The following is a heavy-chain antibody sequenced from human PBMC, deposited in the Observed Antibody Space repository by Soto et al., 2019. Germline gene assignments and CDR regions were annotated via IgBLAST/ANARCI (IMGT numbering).Heavy chain of an antibody. CDR2: ISYDGSNK. CDR3: AKTPLPGWFGEFDY. V-gene: IGHV3-30*18. Sequence: GGSLRLSCAASGFTFSSYGMHWVRQAPGKGLEWVAVISYDGSNKYYADSVKGRFTISRDNSKNTLYLQMNSLRAEDTAVYYCAKTPLPGWFGEFDYWGQGTLVTVSS. CDR1: GFTFSSYG. D-gene: IGHD3-10*01. J-gene: IGHJ4*02.